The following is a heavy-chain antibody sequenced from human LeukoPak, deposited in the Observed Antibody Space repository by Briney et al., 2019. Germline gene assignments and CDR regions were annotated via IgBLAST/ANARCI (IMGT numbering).Heavy chain of an antibody. J-gene: IGHJ6*03. Sequence: GGSLRLSCAASGFTFSSYSMNWVRQAPGKGLEWVSSISSSSSYIYYADSVKGRFTISRDNAKNSLYLQMNSLRAEDTAVYYCARVGDGYNYYYYYYYMDVWGKGTTVTVSS. CDR1: GFTFSSYS. D-gene: IGHD5-24*01. CDR3: ARVGDGYNYYYYYYYMDV. CDR2: ISSSSSYI. V-gene: IGHV3-21*01.